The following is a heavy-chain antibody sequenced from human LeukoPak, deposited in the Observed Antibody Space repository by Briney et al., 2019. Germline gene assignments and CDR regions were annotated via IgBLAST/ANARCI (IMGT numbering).Heavy chain of an antibody. V-gene: IGHV4-59*08. J-gene: IGHJ3*02. D-gene: IGHD6-13*01. Sequence: SETLSLTCLVSSGSVSSYYWTWIRQPPGKGLEWIGYIYHTGSNNYSPSLKSRVTMYVDTSKNQLSLKLSSVTAADTAMYYCARARYTNSWYAVDIWGQGTMFTFSS. CDR3: ARARYTNSWYAVDI. CDR1: SGSVSSYY. CDR2: IYHTGSN.